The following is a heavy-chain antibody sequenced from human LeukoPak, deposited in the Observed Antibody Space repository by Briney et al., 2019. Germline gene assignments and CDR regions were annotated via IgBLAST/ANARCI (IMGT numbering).Heavy chain of an antibody. Sequence: GGSLRLSCAASGFTFRTYAMSWVRQAPGKGLEWVSGISGSGGSTYYADSVKGRFTISRDNSKNTLYLQMNSLRAEDTAVYYCAKEGDFYDILTDYWGQGTLVTVSS. D-gene: IGHD3-9*01. CDR2: ISGSGGST. J-gene: IGHJ4*02. V-gene: IGHV3-23*01. CDR1: GFTFRTYA. CDR3: AKEGDFYDILTDY.